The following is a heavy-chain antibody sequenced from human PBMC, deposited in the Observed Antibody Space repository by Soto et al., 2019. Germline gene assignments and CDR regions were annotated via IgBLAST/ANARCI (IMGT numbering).Heavy chain of an antibody. Sequence: QVQLVESGGGVVQPGRSLRLSCAASGFTFSSYGMHWVRQAPGKGLEWVAVISYDGSNKYYADSVKGRFTISRDNSKNTLYLQMNSLRAEDTAVYYCAKDHHFCTNGVCPVDYWGQGTLVTVSS. D-gene: IGHD2-8*01. CDR1: GFTFSSYG. J-gene: IGHJ4*02. CDR3: AKDHHFCTNGVCPVDY. V-gene: IGHV3-30*18. CDR2: ISYDGSNK.